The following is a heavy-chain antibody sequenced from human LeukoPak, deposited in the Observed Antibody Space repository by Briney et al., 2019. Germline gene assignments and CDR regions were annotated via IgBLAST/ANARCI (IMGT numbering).Heavy chain of an antibody. CDR3: VIVRGYFGSSGSDY. Sequence: PGGSLRLSCSASGFTFSSYTIHWVRPAPGKGLVFVSAITNNGGNTYYADSVKGRFTISRDNSKNTVYLQRSSLRAEDTAVYYCVIVRGYFGSSGSDYWGQGTLVTVSS. D-gene: IGHD3-9*01. J-gene: IGHJ4*02. CDR2: ITNNGGNT. V-gene: IGHV3-64D*06. CDR1: GFTFSSYT.